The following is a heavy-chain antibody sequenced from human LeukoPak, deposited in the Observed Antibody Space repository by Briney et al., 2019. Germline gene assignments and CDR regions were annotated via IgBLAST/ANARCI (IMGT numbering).Heavy chain of an antibody. CDR2: INPSGGST. V-gene: IGHV1-46*01. Sequence: ASVKVSCKASGYTFTSYYMHWVRQAPGQGLEWMGIINPSGGSTSYAQKFQGRVTMTRDMSTSTVYMELSSLRSEDTAVYYCARLAAAGTVAGWFDPWGQGTLVTVSS. CDR3: ARLAAAGTVAGWFDP. D-gene: IGHD6-13*01. J-gene: IGHJ5*02. CDR1: GYTFTSYY.